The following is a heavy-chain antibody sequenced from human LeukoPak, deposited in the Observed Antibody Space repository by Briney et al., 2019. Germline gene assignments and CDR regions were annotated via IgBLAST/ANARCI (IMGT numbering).Heavy chain of an antibody. V-gene: IGHV1-69*13. J-gene: IGHJ4*02. CDR2: IIPIFGTA. Sequence: ASVKVSCKASGGTFSSYAISWVRQAPGQGLEWMGGIIPIFGTANYAQKFQGRVTITADESTSTAYMELSRLRSEDTAVYYCARVSGMVAARHGEPDCWGQGTLVTVSS. CDR1: GGTFSSYA. CDR3: ARVSGMVAARHGEPDC. D-gene: IGHD6-6*01.